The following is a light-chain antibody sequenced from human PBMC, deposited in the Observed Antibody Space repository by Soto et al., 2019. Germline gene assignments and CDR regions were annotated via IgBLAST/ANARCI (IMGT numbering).Light chain of an antibody. V-gene: IGLV1-44*01. CDR2: SSD. CDR3: STWDDSLNGWV. CDR1: SSNIARRS. J-gene: IGLJ3*02. Sequence: QAVVTQPPSASATPGQRVTISCSGSSSNIARRSVYWYQQLPGTAPKLLMYSSDLRPSGVPDRFSGYKSGTTASLAISGVQSEDEADYYCSTWDDSLNGWVFGGGTKLTVL.